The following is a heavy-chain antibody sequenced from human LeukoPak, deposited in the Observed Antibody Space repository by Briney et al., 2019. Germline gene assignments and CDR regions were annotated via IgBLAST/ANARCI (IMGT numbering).Heavy chain of an antibody. J-gene: IGHJ3*02. Sequence: PSETLSLTCAVYGGSFSGYYWSWIRQPPGKGLEWIGEINHSGSTNYNPSLKSRVTISVDTSKNQFSLKLSSVTAADTAVYYCARGRLRITMVRGDVDALDIWGQGTMVTVSS. CDR1: GGSFSGYY. CDR2: INHSGST. V-gene: IGHV4-34*01. CDR3: ARGRLRITMVRGDVDALDI. D-gene: IGHD3-10*01.